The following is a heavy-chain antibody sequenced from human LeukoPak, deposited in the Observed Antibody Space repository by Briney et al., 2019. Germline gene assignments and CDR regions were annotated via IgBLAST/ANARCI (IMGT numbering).Heavy chain of an antibody. CDR1: GYTITSYH. CDR2: FDPEDGET. D-gene: IGHD3-22*01. J-gene: IGHJ2*01. Sequence: ASVKVSCKASGYTITSYHMHWVRQATGKGLEWMGGFDPEDGETIYAQKFQGRVTMTEDTSTDTAYMELSSLRSEDTAVYYCATGPSPYYYDSSGSLGYFDLWGRGTLVTVSS. V-gene: IGHV1-24*01. CDR3: ATGPSPYYYDSSGSLGYFDL.